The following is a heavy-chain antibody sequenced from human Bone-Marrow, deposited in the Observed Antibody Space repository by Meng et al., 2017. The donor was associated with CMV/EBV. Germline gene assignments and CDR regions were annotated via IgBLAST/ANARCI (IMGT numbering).Heavy chain of an antibody. J-gene: IGHJ6*02. CDR3: ARDTYYYDSSGYFPLYYYYYGMDV. CDR1: GFTFSSYG. V-gene: IGHV3-74*01. Sequence: GGSRRLSCAASGFTFSSYGMHWVRQAPGKGLVWVSRINSDGSSTSYADSVKGRFTISRDNAKNTLYLQMNSLRAEDTAVYYCARDTYYYDSSGYFPLYYYYYGMDVWGQGTTVTVYS. D-gene: IGHD3-22*01. CDR2: INSDGSST.